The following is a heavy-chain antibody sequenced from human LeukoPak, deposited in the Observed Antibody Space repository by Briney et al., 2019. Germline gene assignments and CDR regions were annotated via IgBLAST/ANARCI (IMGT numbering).Heavy chain of an antibody. CDR3: ARAISSSGWYGY. V-gene: IGHV1-18*01. J-gene: IGHJ4*02. CDR1: GYTFTSYA. CDR2: IHPYNGNT. D-gene: IGHD6-19*01. Sequence: ASVKVSCKASGYTFTSYAISWVRQAPGQGLEWMGWIHPYNGNTNYAQKLQGRVTMTTDTSTRIAYMELRSLRSDDTAVYYCARAISSSGWYGYWGQGTLATVSS.